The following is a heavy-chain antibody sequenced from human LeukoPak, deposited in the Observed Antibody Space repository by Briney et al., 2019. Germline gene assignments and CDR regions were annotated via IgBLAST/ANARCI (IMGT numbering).Heavy chain of an antibody. V-gene: IGHV4-61*02. CDR1: GGSISSGSYY. CDR2: IYTSGST. D-gene: IGHD2-21*01. J-gene: IGHJ4*02. Sequence: TSQTLSLTCTVSGGSISSGSYYWSWIRQPAGKGLEWIGRIYTSGSTNYNPSLKSRVTISVDTSKNQFSLKLSSVTAADTAVYYCARDSCGDCYYDYWGQGTLVTVSS. CDR3: ARDSCGDCYYDY.